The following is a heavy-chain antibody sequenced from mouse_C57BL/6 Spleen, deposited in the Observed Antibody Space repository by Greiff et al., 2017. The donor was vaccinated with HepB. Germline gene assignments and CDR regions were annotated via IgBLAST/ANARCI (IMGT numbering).Heavy chain of an antibody. D-gene: IGHD1-1*01. V-gene: IGHV5-15*01. Sequence: EVQLVESGGGLVQPGGSLKLSCAASGFTFSDYGMAWVRQAPRKGPEWVAFISNLAYSIYYADTVTGRFTISRENAKNTLYLEMSSLRSEDTAMYYCARRGTTVVADAMDYWGQGTSVTVSS. CDR1: GFTFSDYG. CDR3: ARRGTTVVADAMDY. CDR2: ISNLAYSI. J-gene: IGHJ4*01.